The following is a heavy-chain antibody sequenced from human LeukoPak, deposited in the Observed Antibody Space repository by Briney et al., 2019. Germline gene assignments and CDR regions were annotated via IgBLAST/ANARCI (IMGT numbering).Heavy chain of an antibody. CDR1: GFTFSSYS. CDR2: ISSSSSYI. V-gene: IGHV3-21*01. Sequence: PGGSLRLSCAASGFTFSSYSMNWVRQAPGKGLEWVSSISSSSSYIYYADSVKGRFTISRDNAKNSLYLQMNSLRAEDTAVYYCASLQQWLVGGDAFDIWGQGTMVTVSS. J-gene: IGHJ3*02. D-gene: IGHD6-19*01. CDR3: ASLQQWLVGGDAFDI.